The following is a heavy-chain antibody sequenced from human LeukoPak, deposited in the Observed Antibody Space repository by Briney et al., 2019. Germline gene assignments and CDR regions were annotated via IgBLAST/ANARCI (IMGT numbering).Heavy chain of an antibody. CDR3: AGEDEGDYYEL. CDR1: GGSISSYY. V-gene: IGHV4-59*12. Sequence: SETLSLTCTVSGGSISSYYWNWIRQPPGKGLEWIGYIYYSGSTNYNPSLKSRVTISVDTSKNQFSLKLSSVTAADTAVYYCAGEDEGDYYELWGQGTLVTVSS. CDR2: IYYSGST. D-gene: IGHD3-22*01. J-gene: IGHJ4*02.